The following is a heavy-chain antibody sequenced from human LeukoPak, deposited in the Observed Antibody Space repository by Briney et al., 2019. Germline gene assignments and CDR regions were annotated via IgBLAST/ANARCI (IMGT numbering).Heavy chain of an antibody. D-gene: IGHD3-10*01. CDR3: ARVVLRGAFDI. CDR2: LYSGGAT. V-gene: IGHV3-53*05. CDR1: GFTVKDNF. Sequence: AGGSLRLSCAASGFTVKDNFMSWVRQAPGKGLEWVSVLYSGGATYYADSVKGRFTISRDNSKNTLYLQMNSLRAEDTAVYYCARVVLRGAFDIWGQGTMVTVSS. J-gene: IGHJ3*02.